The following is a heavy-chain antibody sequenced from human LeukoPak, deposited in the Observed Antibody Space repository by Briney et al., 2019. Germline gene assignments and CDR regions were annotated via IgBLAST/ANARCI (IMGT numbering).Heavy chain of an antibody. J-gene: IGHJ4*02. CDR1: GGSISSYY. Sequence: PSETLSLTCTVSGGSISSYYWSWIRRPPGKGLEWIGYIYYSGSTNYNPSLKSRVTISVDTSKNQFSLKLSSVTAADTAVYYCARGLYDYVWGNYRENYYFDYWGQGTLVTVSS. CDR2: IYYSGST. CDR3: ARGLYDYVWGNYRENYYFDY. V-gene: IGHV4-59*01. D-gene: IGHD3-16*02.